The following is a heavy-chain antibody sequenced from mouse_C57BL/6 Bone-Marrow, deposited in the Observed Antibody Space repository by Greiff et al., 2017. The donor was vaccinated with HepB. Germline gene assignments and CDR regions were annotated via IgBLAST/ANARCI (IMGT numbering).Heavy chain of an antibody. CDR3: AREYYGSSPFAY. J-gene: IGHJ3*01. Sequence: QVQLKESGAELMKPGASVKLSCKASGYTFTSYGISWVKQRTGQGLEWIGEIYPRSGNTYYNEKFKGKATLTADKSSSTAYMELRSLTSEDSAVYFCAREYYGSSPFAYWGQGTLVTVSA. CDR1: GYTFTSYG. V-gene: IGHV1-81*01. CDR2: IYPRSGNT. D-gene: IGHD1-1*01.